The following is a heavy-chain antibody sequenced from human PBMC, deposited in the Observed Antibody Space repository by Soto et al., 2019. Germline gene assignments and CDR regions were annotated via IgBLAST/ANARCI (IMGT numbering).Heavy chain of an antibody. CDR1: GFTFSSYA. Sequence: GGSLRLSCAASGFTFSSYAMSWVRQAPGKGLEWVSSINYSGDNTYNADSVKGRFTISRDNSKNTLYLQMNSLRAEDTAVYYCAKVPRQWLAPNDAFDTWGQGTMVTVSS. CDR3: AKVPRQWLAPNDAFDT. J-gene: IGHJ3*02. CDR2: INYSGDNT. V-gene: IGHV3-23*01. D-gene: IGHD6-19*01.